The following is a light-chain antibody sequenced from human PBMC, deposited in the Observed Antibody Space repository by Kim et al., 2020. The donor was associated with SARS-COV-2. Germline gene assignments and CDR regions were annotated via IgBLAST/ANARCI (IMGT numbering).Light chain of an antibody. CDR3: LSYDSGLSGSV. J-gene: IGLJ2*01. CDR1: SSNIGAGYD. CDR2: GNT. Sequence: QSVLTQPPSVSGAPGQRVTISCTGSSSNIGAGYDVHWYQQLPGTAPKLLIYGNTNRPSGVPDRFSGSKSGTSASLAITGLQTDDEADYYCLSYDSGLSGSVFGGGTKLTVL. V-gene: IGLV1-40*01.